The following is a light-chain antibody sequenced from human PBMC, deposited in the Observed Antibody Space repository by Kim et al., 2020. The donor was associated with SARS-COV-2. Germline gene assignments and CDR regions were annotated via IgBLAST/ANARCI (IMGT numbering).Light chain of an antibody. V-gene: IGLV3-19*01. J-gene: IGLJ1*01. CDR1: SLRTYY. CDR2: SKN. Sequence: SSELTQAPAVSVALGQTVRIPCQGDSLRTYYASWYQQKPGQAPVLVLYSKNNRPSGIPDRFSGSSSGNTATLTITGAQAEDEADYYCNSRDSSGNHYVFG. CDR3: NSRDSSGNHYV.